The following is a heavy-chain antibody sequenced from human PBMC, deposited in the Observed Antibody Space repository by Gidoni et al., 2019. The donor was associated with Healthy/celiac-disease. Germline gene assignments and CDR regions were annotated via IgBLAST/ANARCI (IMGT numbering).Heavy chain of an antibody. V-gene: IGHV1-2*02. Sequence: VQLVQSGAEVKKPGASVKVSCKASGYTFPRYHMHWVRQAPGQGLEWMGWINPNSGGTNYARKCQGRVTMTRDTSISTAYMERSRLRSDETAVYYCAREPTRHHDSSGYWRYWGQGTLVTVSS. D-gene: IGHD3-22*01. CDR1: GYTFPRYH. J-gene: IGHJ4*02. CDR2: INPNSGGT. CDR3: AREPTRHHDSSGYWRY.